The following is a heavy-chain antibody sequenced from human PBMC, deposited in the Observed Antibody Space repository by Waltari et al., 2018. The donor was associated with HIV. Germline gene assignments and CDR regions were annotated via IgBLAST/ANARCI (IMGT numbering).Heavy chain of an antibody. D-gene: IGHD3-3*01. CDR2: IYYSGST. CDR3: ARAPGAYYDFWSGYYAAYFDY. CDR1: GGSISSYY. V-gene: IGHV4-59*01. Sequence: QVQLQESGPGLVKPSETLSLTCTVSGGSISSYYWSWIRQPPGKGLEWIWYIYYSGSTNCTPALQSRVTSSVDTSKNQFSLKLSSVTAADTAVYYCARAPGAYYDFWSGYYAAYFDYWGQGTLVTVSS. J-gene: IGHJ4*02.